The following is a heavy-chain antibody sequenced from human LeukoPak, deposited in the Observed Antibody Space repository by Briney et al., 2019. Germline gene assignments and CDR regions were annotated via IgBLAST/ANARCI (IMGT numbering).Heavy chain of an antibody. CDR3: ATGRGSGDWFDP. CDR1: GYTLTELS. V-gene: IGHV1-24*01. CDR2: FDPEDGET. D-gene: IGHD6-25*01. Sequence: ASVKVSCKVSGYTLTELSMHWVRQAPGKGLEWMGGFDPEDGETIYAQKFQGRVTMTEDTSTDTAYMELSSLRSEDTAVYYCATGRGSGDWFDPWGQGTLVTVSS. J-gene: IGHJ5*02.